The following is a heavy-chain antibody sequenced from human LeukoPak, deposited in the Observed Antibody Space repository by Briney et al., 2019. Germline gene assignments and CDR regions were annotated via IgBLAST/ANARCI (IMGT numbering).Heavy chain of an antibody. J-gene: IGHJ4*02. D-gene: IGHD6-19*01. CDR1: GYTFTSYA. Sequence: ASVKVSCKASGYTFTSYAMHWVRQAPGQRLEWMGWINAGNGNTKYSQKFRGRVTITRDTSASTAYMELSSLRSEDTAVYYCAIRGWSTGGYYFDYWGQGTLVTVSS. CDR3: AIRGWSTGGYYFDY. V-gene: IGHV1-3*01. CDR2: INAGNGNT.